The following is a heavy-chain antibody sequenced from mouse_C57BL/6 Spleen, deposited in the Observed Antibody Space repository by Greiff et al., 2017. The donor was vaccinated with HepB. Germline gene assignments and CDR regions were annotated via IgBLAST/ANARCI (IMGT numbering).Heavy chain of an antibody. Sequence: EVQLQQSGPELVKPGDSVKISCKASGYSFTGYFMNWVMQSHGKSLEWIGRINPYNGDTFYNQKFKGKATLTVDKSSSTAHMELRSLTSEDSAVYYCARDCGRQYYFDYWGQGTTLTVSS. D-gene: IGHD1-1*01. CDR3: ARDCGRQYYFDY. CDR2: INPYNGDT. J-gene: IGHJ2*01. CDR1: GYSFTGYF. V-gene: IGHV1-20*01.